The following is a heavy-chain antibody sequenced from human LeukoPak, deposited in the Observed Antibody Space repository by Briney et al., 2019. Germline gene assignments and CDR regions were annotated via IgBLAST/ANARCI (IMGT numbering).Heavy chain of an antibody. V-gene: IGHV4-34*01. Sequence: SETLSLTCAVYGGSFSGYYWSWIRQPPGKGLEWIGEINHSGSTNYNPSLKSRVTISVDTSKNQFSLKLSSVTAADTAVYYCARGLVVVPAADLHFDYWGQGTLVTVSS. D-gene: IGHD2-2*01. CDR3: ARGLVVVPAADLHFDY. CDR2: INHSGST. J-gene: IGHJ4*02. CDR1: GGSFSGYY.